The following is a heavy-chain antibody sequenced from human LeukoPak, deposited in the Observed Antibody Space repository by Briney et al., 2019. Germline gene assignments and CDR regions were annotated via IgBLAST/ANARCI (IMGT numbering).Heavy chain of an antibody. CDR3: ARAYGSGSYTGVWFDP. Sequence: GSLRLSCAASGFTFNTYEMNWVRQAPGKGLEWIGYIYYSGSTNYNPSLKSRVTISVDTSKNQFSLKLSSVTAADTAVYYCARAYGSGSYTGVWFDPWGQGTLVTVSS. CDR1: GFTFNTYE. J-gene: IGHJ5*02. CDR2: IYYSGST. D-gene: IGHD3-10*01. V-gene: IGHV4-59*01.